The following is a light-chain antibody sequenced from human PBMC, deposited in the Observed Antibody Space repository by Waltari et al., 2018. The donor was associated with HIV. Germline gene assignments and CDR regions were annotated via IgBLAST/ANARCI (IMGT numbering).Light chain of an antibody. CDR1: SSDVGGYNY. CDR3: SSYTSSSTWV. J-gene: IGLJ3*02. Sequence: PGQSISISCTGTSSDVGGYNYVSWYQQHPGKAPKLMIYEVSNRPSGVSNRFSGSKSGNTASLTISGLQAEDEADYYCSSYTSSSTWVFGGGTKLTVL. V-gene: IGLV2-14*01. CDR2: EVS.